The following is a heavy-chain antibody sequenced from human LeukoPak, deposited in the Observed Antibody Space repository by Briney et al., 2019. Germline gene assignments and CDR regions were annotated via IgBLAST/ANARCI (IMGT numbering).Heavy chain of an antibody. Sequence: PGGSLRLSCAASGFTVSSNYMSWVRQAPGKGLEWVSVIYSGGSTYYADSVKGRFTISRDNSKNTLYLQMNRLRAEDTAGYYCASTVVPATGGYYYDMDVWGKGTTVTVSS. V-gene: IGHV3-66*02. CDR1: GFTVSSNY. D-gene: IGHD2-2*01. J-gene: IGHJ6*03. CDR3: ASTVVPATGGYYYDMDV. CDR2: IYSGGST.